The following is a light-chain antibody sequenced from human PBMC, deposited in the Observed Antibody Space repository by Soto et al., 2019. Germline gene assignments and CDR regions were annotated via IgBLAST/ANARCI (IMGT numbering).Light chain of an antibody. CDR2: DTS. V-gene: IGKV3-15*01. CDR1: QGIGDT. CDR3: QTYNNWPLT. J-gene: IGKJ4*01. Sequence: VMTQSPATLSLSPGDGVTLSCRGNQGIGDTLAWYKHKHCETPRLLIYDTSTRATGVPDRLSGSRSGPEFNLTINSLQSEDFAIYDCQTYNNWPLTCGGGTKVDIK.